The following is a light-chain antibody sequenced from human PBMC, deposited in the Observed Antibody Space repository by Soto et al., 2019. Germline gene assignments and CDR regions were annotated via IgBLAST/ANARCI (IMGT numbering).Light chain of an antibody. CDR3: QEYSYTPQT. Sequence: EIVLTQSPGTLSLSQGERATLSCRASQSVSSSSLAWYQQKPGQAPRLLIYGASSRATGIPDRFSVSGSGTDLTLTSSRLEPEDFAVYYCQEYSYTPQTFGQGTKVEIK. V-gene: IGKV3-20*01. J-gene: IGKJ1*01. CDR2: GAS. CDR1: QSVSSSS.